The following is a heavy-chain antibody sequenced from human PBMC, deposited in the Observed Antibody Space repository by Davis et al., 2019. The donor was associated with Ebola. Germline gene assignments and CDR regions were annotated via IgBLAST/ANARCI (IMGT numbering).Heavy chain of an antibody. CDR3: TRHVQRDDVWDDY. CDR2: ISSSGSTI. V-gene: IGHV3-11*01. D-gene: IGHD2-8*01. Sequence: GGSLRLSCAASGFTFSDYYMSWIRQAPGKGLEWVSYISSSGSTIYYADSVKGRFTISRDNAKNSLYLQMTSLKTEDTAVYYCTRHVQRDDVWDDYWGQGTLVTVSS. J-gene: IGHJ4*02. CDR1: GFTFSDYY.